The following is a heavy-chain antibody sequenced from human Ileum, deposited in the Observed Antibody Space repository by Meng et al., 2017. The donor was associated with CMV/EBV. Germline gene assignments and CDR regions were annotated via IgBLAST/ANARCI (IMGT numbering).Heavy chain of an antibody. CDR1: GFVFITDG. J-gene: IGHJ4*02. V-gene: IGHV3-30*03. Sequence: GFVFITDGMHWVRQAPGKGLEWVAAISSDGSKKYYTDSVKGRFTISRDNSKNTVDLQMNSLRDDDTAVYYCARGSGYSSGWSDTPDYWGQGTLVTVSS. CDR2: ISSDGSKK. D-gene: IGHD6-19*01. CDR3: ARGSGYSSGWSDTPDY.